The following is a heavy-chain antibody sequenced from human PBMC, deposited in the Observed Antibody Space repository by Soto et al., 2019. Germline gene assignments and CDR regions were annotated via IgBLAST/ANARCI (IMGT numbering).Heavy chain of an antibody. V-gene: IGHV3-53*04. CDR3: ARLGYPRSNSFDI. Sequence: GSLRLSCAASGFTVSSNYMSWVRQAPGKGLEWVSVIYSGGSTYYADSVKGRFTISRHNSKNTLYLQMNSLRAEDTAVYYCARLGYPRSNSFDIWGQGTMVTVAS. CDR1: GFTVSSNY. J-gene: IGHJ3*02. CDR2: IYSGGST. D-gene: IGHD2-15*01.